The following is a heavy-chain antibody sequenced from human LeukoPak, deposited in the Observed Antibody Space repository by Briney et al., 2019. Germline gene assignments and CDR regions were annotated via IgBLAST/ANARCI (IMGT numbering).Heavy chain of an antibody. Sequence: ASVKVSCKASGFTFTTFDFNWVRQATGQGLEWMGWMNPNSGNTGYAQKFQGRVTMTRNTSISTAYMELSSLRSEDTAVYYCARSDGYGLVDIWGQGTMVTVSS. CDR3: ARSDGYGLVDI. CDR1: GFTFTTFD. J-gene: IGHJ3*02. V-gene: IGHV1-8*01. D-gene: IGHD3-10*01. CDR2: MNPNSGNT.